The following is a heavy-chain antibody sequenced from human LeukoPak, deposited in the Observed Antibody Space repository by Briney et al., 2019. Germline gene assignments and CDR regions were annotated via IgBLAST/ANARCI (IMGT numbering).Heavy chain of an antibody. CDR3: AKSPFTKYSGSYLDY. CDR2: ISGSGGST. D-gene: IGHD1-26*01. Sequence: GGSLRLSXAASGFTFSSYAMSWVRQAPGKGVEWVSAISGSGGSTYYADSVKGRFTISRDNSKNTLYLQMNSLRAEDTAVYYCAKSPFTKYSGSYLDYWGQGTLVTVSS. V-gene: IGHV3-23*01. J-gene: IGHJ4*02. CDR1: GFTFSSYA.